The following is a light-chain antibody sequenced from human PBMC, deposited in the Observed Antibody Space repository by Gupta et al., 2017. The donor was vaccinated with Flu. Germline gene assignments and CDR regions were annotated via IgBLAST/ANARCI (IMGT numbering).Light chain of an antibody. Sequence: SLSSSVGASVTIPCQASQDLRSSFHLYPQKPRKAPKLLFYDASHLDTCVPSRFRGSVSVSDFTFTLRLLPPEDLATSYCQQYDHLPRRLTFGGGTKVEIK. J-gene: IGKJ4*01. CDR2: DAS. V-gene: IGKV1-33*01. CDR3: QQYDHLPRRLT. CDR1: QDLRSS.